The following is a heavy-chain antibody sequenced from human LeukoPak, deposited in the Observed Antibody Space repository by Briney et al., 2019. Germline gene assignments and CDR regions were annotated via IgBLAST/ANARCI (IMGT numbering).Heavy chain of an antibody. J-gene: IGHJ4*02. CDR3: AKDRPNYYESNGHYYRRDGDY. CDR1: GFTFSIYA. CDR2: ISSRSDYT. D-gene: IGHD3-22*01. V-gene: IGHV3-23*01. Sequence: GGSLRLSCAASGFTFSIYAMSWVRQAPGKGLGWVSSISSRSDYTYYEGSVKGRFTISRDNSQNTLYLQMNSLRAEDTAIYYCAKDRPNYYESNGHYYRRDGDYWGQGTLVTVSS.